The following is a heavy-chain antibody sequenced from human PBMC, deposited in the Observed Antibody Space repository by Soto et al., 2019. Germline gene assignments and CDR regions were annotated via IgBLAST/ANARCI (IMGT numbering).Heavy chain of an antibody. V-gene: IGHV2-5*02. CDR3: AHMTPIAAAGYY. J-gene: IGHJ4*02. D-gene: IGHD6-13*01. CDR2: IYWDDDK. CDR1: GFSLSTSGVG. Sequence: QITLKESGPTLVKPTQPLTLTCTFSGFSLSTSGVGVGWIRQPPGKALEWLALIYWDDDKRYSPSLKSRLTITKDTSKNQVVLTMTNMDPVDTATYYCAHMTPIAAAGYYWGQGTLVAVSS.